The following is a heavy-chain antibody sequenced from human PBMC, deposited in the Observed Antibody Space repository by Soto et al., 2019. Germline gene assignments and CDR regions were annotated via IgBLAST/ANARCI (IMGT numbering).Heavy chain of an antibody. CDR3: ARAYSVLVAKGFDL. V-gene: IGHV4-4*02. Sequence: QVQLQQSGPRLVKPSGTLSLTCDVSGASIKSDTWWTWVRQSPGKGLEWIGEIYHNGRAFDNPSLKGRVTISIDKSNNQFSLNLTSVTAADTAVYYCARAYSVLVAKGFDLWGQGTLVTVSS. D-gene: IGHD2-8*02. J-gene: IGHJ4*02. CDR1: GASIKSDTW. CDR2: IYHNGRA.